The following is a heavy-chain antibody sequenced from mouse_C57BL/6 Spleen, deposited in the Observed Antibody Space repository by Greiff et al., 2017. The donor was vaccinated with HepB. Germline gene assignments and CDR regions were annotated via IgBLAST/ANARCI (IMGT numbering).Heavy chain of an antibody. Sequence: EVKLVDSGGGLVQPGESLKLSCESNEYEFPSHDMSWVRKTPEKRLELVAAINSDGGSTYYPDTMERRFIISRDNTKKTLYLQMSSLRSEDTALYYSARHGYYGSSWYFDVWGTGTTVTVSS. V-gene: IGHV5-2*01. J-gene: IGHJ1*03. D-gene: IGHD1-1*01. CDR1: EYEFPSHD. CDR3: ARHGYYGSSWYFDV. CDR2: INSDGGST.